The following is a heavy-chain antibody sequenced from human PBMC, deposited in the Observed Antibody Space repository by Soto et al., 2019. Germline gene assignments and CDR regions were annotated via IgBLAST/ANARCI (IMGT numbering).Heavy chain of an antibody. CDR1: GVSITSYY. D-gene: IGHD2-15*01. J-gene: IGHJ6*02. Sequence: LSLTFSVSGVSITSYYWSWIRQSAGGGLEWMGRINTDGLSTYSPSFKSRLTMSLDTSKNQVSLRLISVTAADTAVYFCARVPVAVAATEDYYGLDVWGQGTTVTSP. V-gene: IGHV4-4*07. CDR2: INTDGLS. CDR3: ARVPVAVAATEDYYGLDV.